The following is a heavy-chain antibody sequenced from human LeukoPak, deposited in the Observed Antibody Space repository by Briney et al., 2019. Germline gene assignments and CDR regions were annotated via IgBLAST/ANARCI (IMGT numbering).Heavy chain of an antibody. CDR1: GFTFSSYA. J-gene: IGHJ6*04. V-gene: IGHV3-30*04. D-gene: IGHD5-12*01. CDR2: ISYDGSNK. CDR3: ARRGPYSAYDYYYCGMDV. Sequence: GGSLRLSCAASGFTFSSYAMHWVRQAPGKGLEWVAVISYDGSNKCYADSVKGRFTISRDNSKNTLSLQMNSLRAEDTAVYYCARRGPYSAYDYYYCGMDVWGKGTTVTVSS.